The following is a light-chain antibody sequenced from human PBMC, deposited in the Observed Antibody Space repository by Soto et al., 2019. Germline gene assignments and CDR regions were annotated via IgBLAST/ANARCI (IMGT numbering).Light chain of an antibody. CDR3: QKYTNVPA. CDR2: AAS. Sequence: DIQMTQSPSSLSASVGDRVTITCRASQGIRNYLAWYQQIPGKVPKLLISAASTLQSEVPYRFSGSGSGTGFTLTSSSLQSEYVATYYCQKYTNVPAFGGGTKVEIK. CDR1: QGIRNY. J-gene: IGKJ4*01. V-gene: IGKV1-27*01.